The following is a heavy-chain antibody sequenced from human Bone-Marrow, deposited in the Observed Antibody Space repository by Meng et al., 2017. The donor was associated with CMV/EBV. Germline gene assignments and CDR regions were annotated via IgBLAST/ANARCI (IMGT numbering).Heavy chain of an antibody. V-gene: IGHV3-30*02. Sequence: GGSLRLPGAGSGFPFSSYGMHWVRQAPGKGLEWVAFIRYDESNKYYADSVKGRFTISRDNSKNTLYLQMDSLRAEDRAVYYCAKVGPPEPYQEYYYYGMDVWGQGTTVTVSS. CDR2: IRYDESNK. CDR1: GFPFSSYG. J-gene: IGHJ6*02. D-gene: IGHD1-26*01. CDR3: AKVGPPEPYQEYYYYGMDV.